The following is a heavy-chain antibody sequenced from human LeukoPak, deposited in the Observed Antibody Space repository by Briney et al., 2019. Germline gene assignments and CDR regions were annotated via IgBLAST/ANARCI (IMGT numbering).Heavy chain of an antibody. CDR1: GFTFSSYA. D-gene: IGHD4-17*01. CDR2: ISYDGSNK. Sequence: PGGSLRLSCAASGFTFSSYAMHWVRQAPGKGLEWVAVISYDGSNKYYADSVKGRFTISRDNSKNTLYLQMNSLRAEDTAVYYCARSNGENDYWGQGTLVTVSS. CDR3: ARSNGENDY. V-gene: IGHV3-30*04. J-gene: IGHJ4*02.